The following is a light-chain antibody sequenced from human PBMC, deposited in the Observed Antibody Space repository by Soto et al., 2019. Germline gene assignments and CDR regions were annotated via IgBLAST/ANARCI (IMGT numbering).Light chain of an antibody. CDR2: AAS. J-gene: IGKJ5*01. Sequence: IHFTRSPSFLSTSVGDTVTITSRASQGISSYLAWYQQKPGKAPKLLIYAASTLQSGVPLRFSGSGSGTSFTLTISSLQPEDFATYYCQQLLSYPITFGQGTRLEIK. V-gene: IGKV1-9*01. CDR1: QGISSY. CDR3: QQLLSYPIT.